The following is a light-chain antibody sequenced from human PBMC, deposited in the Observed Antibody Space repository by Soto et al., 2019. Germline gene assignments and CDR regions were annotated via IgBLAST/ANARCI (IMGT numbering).Light chain of an antibody. CDR2: GIT. J-gene: IGLJ1*01. CDR1: GGDIGAYNY. Sequence: QSALTQPASVSGSLGQSITLSCTGSGGDIGAYNYVSWYQQHPGKAPKLIVYGITHRPSGVSSRFSASKSAYTASLTISALQAEDEADYYCSSFTTTYFYVFGPGTKVTVL. V-gene: IGLV2-14*01. CDR3: SSFTTTYFYV.